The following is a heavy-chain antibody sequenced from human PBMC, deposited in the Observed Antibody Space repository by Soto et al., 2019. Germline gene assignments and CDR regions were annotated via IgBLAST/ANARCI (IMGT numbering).Heavy chain of an antibody. J-gene: IGHJ4*02. D-gene: IGHD6-13*01. CDR3: ARDRAAAGKYFDY. Sequence: QVQLVESGGGVVQPGRSLRLSCAASGFTFSSYAMHWVRQAPGKGLEWVAVISYDGSNKYYADSVKGRFTISRDNSKNTLYLQMNSLRAEDTAVYYCARDRAAAGKYFDYCGQGTLVTVSS. CDR1: GFTFSSYA. CDR2: ISYDGSNK. V-gene: IGHV3-30-3*01.